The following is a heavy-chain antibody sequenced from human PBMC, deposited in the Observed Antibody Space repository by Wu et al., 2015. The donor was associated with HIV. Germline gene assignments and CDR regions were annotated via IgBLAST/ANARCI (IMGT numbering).Heavy chain of an antibody. D-gene: IGHD2-15*01. J-gene: IGHJ2*01. V-gene: IGHV1-2*02. CDR2: INPNSGGT. CDR3: ARESGGWVVVVVAATREFDL. Sequence: QVQLVQSGAEVKKPGASVKVSCKASGYTFTGYYMHWVRQAPGQGLEWMGWINPNSGGTNYAQKFQGRVTMTRDTSISTAYMELSRLRSDDTAVYYCARESGGWVVVVVAATREFDLVGPWHPGPLSP. CDR1: GYTFTGYY.